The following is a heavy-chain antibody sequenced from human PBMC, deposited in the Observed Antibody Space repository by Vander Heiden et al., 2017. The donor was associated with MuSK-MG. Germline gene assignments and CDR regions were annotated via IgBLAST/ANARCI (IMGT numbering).Heavy chain of an antibody. J-gene: IGHJ4*02. CDR3: ARDLKVMSYDGDY. CDR2: IIPSFGTA. CDR1: GGPFSSYA. D-gene: IGHD3-3*01. Sequence: QAQLVQSGAEVKKPGSQGQVSCKASGGPFSSYAISWGRQAPGQGLEWMGGIIPSFGTATYAQKFQGRVTIPAGESTSAAYMELSSLGSEDTAVYYCARDLKVMSYDGDYWGQGTLVTVSS. V-gene: IGHV1-69*01.